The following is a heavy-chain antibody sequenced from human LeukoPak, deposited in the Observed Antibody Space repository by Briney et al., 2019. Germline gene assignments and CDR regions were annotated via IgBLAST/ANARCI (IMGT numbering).Heavy chain of an antibody. J-gene: IGHJ4*02. Sequence: GESLKISCKVSGYSFTSYWIGWVRQMPGKGLEWMAIIYPGDSDTRYSPSFQGQVTISADKSISAAYLEWSGLKASDTAIYYCARSSDSSGYYDYFDYWGQGTLVTVSS. CDR1: GYSFTSYW. D-gene: IGHD3-22*01. CDR2: IYPGDSDT. CDR3: ARSSDSSGYYDYFDY. V-gene: IGHV5-51*01.